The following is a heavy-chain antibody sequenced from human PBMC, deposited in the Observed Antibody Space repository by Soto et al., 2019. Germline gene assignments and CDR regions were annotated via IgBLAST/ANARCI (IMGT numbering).Heavy chain of an antibody. J-gene: IGHJ4*02. CDR3: PRLQYTRATDY. CDR2: IYWNDDK. CDR1: GFSLTTDGVG. Sequence: GSGPTLVNPTRPLRLTCSFSGFSLTTDGVGVGWVRQHPGQALEWVAVIYWNDDKHHSPSLKSRLTITKDTSKNPVVLTMTNMDPVDTAKYYCPRLQYTRATDYWGRGTLVTVSS. V-gene: IGHV2-5*01. D-gene: IGHD2-2*02.